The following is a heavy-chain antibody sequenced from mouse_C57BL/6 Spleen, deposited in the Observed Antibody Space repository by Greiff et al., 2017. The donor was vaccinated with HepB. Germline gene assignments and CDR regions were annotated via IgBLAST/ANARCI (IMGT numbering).Heavy chain of an antibody. J-gene: IGHJ2*01. V-gene: IGHV1-81*01. CDR2: IYPRSGNT. CDR3: ARFPTGRYYFDY. D-gene: IGHD4-1*01. CDR1: GYTFTSYG. Sequence: QVQLQQSGAELARPGASVKLSCKASGYTFTSYGISWVKQRTGQGLEWIGEIYPRSGNTYYNEKFKGKATLTADKSSSTAYMELRSLTSEDSAVYFCARFPTGRYYFDYWGQGTTLTVSS.